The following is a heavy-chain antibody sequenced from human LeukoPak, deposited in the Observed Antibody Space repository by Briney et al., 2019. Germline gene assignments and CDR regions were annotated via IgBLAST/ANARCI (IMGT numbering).Heavy chain of an antibody. D-gene: IGHD1-1*01. CDR2: IGDTNGNT. CDR3: GRDWKLDY. V-gene: IGHV3-23*01. CDR1: GFTFKNYA. J-gene: IGHJ4*02. Sequence: GGSLRLSCAASGFTFKNYAMSWVRQAPGKGLEGVSAIGDTNGNTKYADSVKGRFTISRDNSRNTLYLHLNSLRVEDTAIYYCGRDWKLDYWGQGTLVTVSS.